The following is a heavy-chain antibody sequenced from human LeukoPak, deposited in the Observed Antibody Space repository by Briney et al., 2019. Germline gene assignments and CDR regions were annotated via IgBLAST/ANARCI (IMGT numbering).Heavy chain of an antibody. V-gene: IGHV3-21*01. D-gene: IGHD3-22*01. CDR3: ARDYYDSSASATFDY. J-gene: IGHJ4*02. Sequence: GGSLRLSCETSGFTFNDYTMNWVRQAPGNGLEWVSSISSDGTYIKYADPVRGRFSISRDNTKNSLFLEMRSLRVEDTAMYFCARDYYDSSASATFDYWGQGNLVTVSS. CDR2: ISSDGTYI. CDR1: GFTFNDYT.